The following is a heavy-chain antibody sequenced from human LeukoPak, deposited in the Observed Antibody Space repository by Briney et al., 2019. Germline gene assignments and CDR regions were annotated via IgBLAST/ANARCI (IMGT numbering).Heavy chain of an antibody. V-gene: IGHV3-48*04. CDR1: GFTFSSYS. CDR3: AREASSSWYGAFDY. Sequence: GGSLRLSCAASGFTFSSYSMNWVRQAPGKGLEWVSYISSSSSTIYYADSVKGRFTISRDNAKNSLYLQMNSLRAEDTAVYYCAREASSSWYGAFDYWGQGTPVTVSS. D-gene: IGHD6-13*01. J-gene: IGHJ4*02. CDR2: ISSSSSTI.